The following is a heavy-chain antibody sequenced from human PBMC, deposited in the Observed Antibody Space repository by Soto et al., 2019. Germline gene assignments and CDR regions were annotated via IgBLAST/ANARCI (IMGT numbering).Heavy chain of an antibody. V-gene: IGHV5-51*01. J-gene: IGHJ3*02. CDR1: GYSFTSYW. Sequence: RGESLKISCKGSGYSFTSYWIGWVRQMPGKGLEWMGIIYPGDSDTRYSPSFQGQVTISADKSISTAYLQWSSLKASDTAMYYCARHADDSSGYYPSRAFDIWGQGTMVTVSS. CDR2: IYPGDSDT. D-gene: IGHD3-22*01. CDR3: ARHADDSSGYYPSRAFDI.